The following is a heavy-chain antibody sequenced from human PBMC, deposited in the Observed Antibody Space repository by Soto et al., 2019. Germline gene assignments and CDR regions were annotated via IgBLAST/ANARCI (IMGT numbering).Heavy chain of an antibody. CDR3: AREAGDEEDFDY. CDR1: GASISSYY. V-gene: IGHV4-59*01. CDR2: ISYTAST. Sequence: QVQLQESGPGLVKPSQTLSLTCTVSGASISSYYWSWIRQPPRQGLEWIGYISYTASTNYNPSLKSRVTISADMSKNEFFLKLTSVTSADTAVYYGAREAGDEEDFDYWGQGTLVIVSS. J-gene: IGHJ4*02. D-gene: IGHD7-27*01.